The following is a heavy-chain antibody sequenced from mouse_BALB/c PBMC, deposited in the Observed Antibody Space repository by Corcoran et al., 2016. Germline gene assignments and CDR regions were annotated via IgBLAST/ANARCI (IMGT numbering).Heavy chain of an antibody. CDR1: GYTFTNYG. V-gene: IGHV9-3-1*01. CDR2: INTYTGEP. J-gene: IGHJ3*01. CDR3: ARSQDTITTATWRFAY. Sequence: QIQLVQSGPELKKPGETVKISCKASGYTFTNYGMNWVKQAPGKGLKWMGWINTYTGEPTYADDFKGRFAFSLETSASTAYLQINNLKNEDTATYFCARSQDTITTATWRFAYWGQGTLVTVSA. D-gene: IGHD1-2*01.